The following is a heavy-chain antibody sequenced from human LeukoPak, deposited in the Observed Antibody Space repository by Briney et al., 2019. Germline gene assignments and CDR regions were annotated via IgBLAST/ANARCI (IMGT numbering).Heavy chain of an antibody. Sequence: ASVKVSCKASGYTFTSYGINWVRQAPGQGHEWKGWISGHNGHTNYVQKMQGRVTMTTDTSTNTAYMELRNLTSDDTAVYYCARGPGIAVAGVFDYWGQGSLVTVSS. D-gene: IGHD6-19*01. CDR1: GYTFTSYG. CDR2: ISGHNGHT. J-gene: IGHJ4*02. V-gene: IGHV1-18*04. CDR3: ARGPGIAVAGVFDY.